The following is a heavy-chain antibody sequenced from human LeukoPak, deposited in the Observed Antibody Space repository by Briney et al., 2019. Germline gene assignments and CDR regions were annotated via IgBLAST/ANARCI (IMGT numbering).Heavy chain of an antibody. V-gene: IGHV4-30-2*01. Sequence: PSESLSLTCTVSGGSISSGGYYWSWIREPPGKGLEWIGYIYHSGSTYYNPSLKSRVTISVDRSKNQFSLKVSSVTAADTAVYYCARAYCSSTSCPFDYWGQGTLVTVSS. J-gene: IGHJ4*02. CDR2: IYHSGST. CDR3: ARAYCSSTSCPFDY. CDR1: GGSISSGGYY. D-gene: IGHD2-2*01.